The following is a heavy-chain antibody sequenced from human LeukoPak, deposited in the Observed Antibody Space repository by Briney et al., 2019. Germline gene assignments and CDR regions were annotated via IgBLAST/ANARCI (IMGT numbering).Heavy chain of an antibody. J-gene: IGHJ5*02. CDR2: INPSGGST. V-gene: IGHV1-46*01. Sequence: ASVKVSCKASGYTFTSYYMHWVRQAPGQGLEWMGIINPSGGSTSYAQKFQGRVTMTRDTSTSTVYMEQSSLRSEDTAVYYCARDEIAAAYGTNWFDPWGQGTLVTVSS. D-gene: IGHD6-13*01. CDR1: GYTFTSYY. CDR3: ARDEIAAAYGTNWFDP.